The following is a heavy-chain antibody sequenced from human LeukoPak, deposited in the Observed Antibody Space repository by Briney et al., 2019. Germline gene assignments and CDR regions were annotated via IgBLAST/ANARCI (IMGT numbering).Heavy chain of an antibody. J-gene: IGHJ4*02. CDR3: ARGGGYCSGGSCYQYYFDY. Sequence: GGSLRLSCAASGFTFSSYSMNWVRQAPGKGLEWVSSISSSSSYIYYADPVKGRFTISRDNAKNSLYLQMNSLRAEDTAVYYCARGGGYCSGGSCYQYYFDYWGQGTLVTVSS. D-gene: IGHD2-15*01. CDR2: ISSSSSYI. CDR1: GFTFSSYS. V-gene: IGHV3-21*01.